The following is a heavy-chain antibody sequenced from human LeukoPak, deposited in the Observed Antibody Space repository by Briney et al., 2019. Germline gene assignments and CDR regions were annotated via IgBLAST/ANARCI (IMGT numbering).Heavy chain of an antibody. V-gene: IGHV3-53*01. CDR1: GITVSSNY. Sequence: PGGSLRLSCVASGITVSSNYMSWVRQAPGKGLEWVSVIYSGGFTYYADSVKGRFTISRDSSKNTLYLQMNSLRAEDSAVYYCVVTATYKFDCWGQGTLVTVSS. J-gene: IGHJ4*02. CDR3: VVTATYKFDC. D-gene: IGHD2-15*01. CDR2: IYSGGFT.